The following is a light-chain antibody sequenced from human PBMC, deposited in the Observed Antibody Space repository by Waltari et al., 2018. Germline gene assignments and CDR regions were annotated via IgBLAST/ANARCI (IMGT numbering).Light chain of an antibody. Sequence: DIVMTQTPDSLAVSLGERATIHCKSSQSVLYSSHNKNYLAWYQQKPGHPPKLLIYCASTRESGVPDRFSGSGYGTDFTLTISSLQAEDVAVYYCQQYYSTPMYTFGQGTKLEIK. CDR3: QQYYSTPMYT. J-gene: IGKJ2*01. CDR2: CAS. V-gene: IGKV4-1*01. CDR1: QSVLYSSHNKNY.